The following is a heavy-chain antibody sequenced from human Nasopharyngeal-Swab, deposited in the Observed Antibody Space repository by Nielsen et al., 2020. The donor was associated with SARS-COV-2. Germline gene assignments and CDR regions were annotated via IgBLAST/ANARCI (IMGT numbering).Heavy chain of an antibody. CDR2: INWAGTT. Sequence: RQAPGKGLEWIGDINWAGTTNYSPSLKSRVTISIDTSSNQFSLKLNSVTAADTAVYYCSKTLGPRSAGAGDLNVWGKGTTVTVSS. J-gene: IGHJ6*04. D-gene: IGHD3-16*01. V-gene: IGHV4-34*01. CDR3: SKTLGPRSAGAGDLNV.